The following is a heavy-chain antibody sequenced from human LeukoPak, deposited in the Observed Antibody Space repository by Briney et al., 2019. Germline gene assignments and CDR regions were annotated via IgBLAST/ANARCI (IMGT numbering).Heavy chain of an antibody. D-gene: IGHD2-15*01. J-gene: IGHJ6*02. V-gene: IGHV1-69*13. CDR1: GGTFSSYA. CDR3: ARDPGYCSGGSCYSHYYYGMDV. CDR2: IIPIFGTA. Sequence: SVKVSCKASGGTFSSYAISWVRQAPGQGLEWMGGIIPIFGTANYAQKFQGRVTITADESTSTAYMELSSLRSEDTAVYYCARDPGYCSGGSCYSHYYYGMDVWGQGTTVTVSS.